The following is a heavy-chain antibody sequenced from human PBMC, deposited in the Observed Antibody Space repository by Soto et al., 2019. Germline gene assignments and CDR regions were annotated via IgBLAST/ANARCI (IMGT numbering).Heavy chain of an antibody. V-gene: IGHV3-7*01. CDR2: IKQDGSEE. J-gene: IGHJ4*02. Sequence: EVQLVESGGGLVQPGGSLRLSCAASGFTFGRYWMTWVRQAPGTGLEWVANIKQDGSEEYYVDSVKGRFTISRDNVKNSLYLQMNSLGGEDTAVYYCAKGFYDSWSGYSDLGDWGQGTLVTVSS. D-gene: IGHD3-3*01. CDR3: AKGFYDSWSGYSDLGD. CDR1: GFTFGRYW.